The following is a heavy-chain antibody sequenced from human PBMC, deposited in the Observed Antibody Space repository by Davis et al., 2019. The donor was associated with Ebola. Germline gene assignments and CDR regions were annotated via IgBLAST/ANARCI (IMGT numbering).Heavy chain of an antibody. V-gene: IGHV5-51*01. J-gene: IGHJ4*02. CDR1: GYNFNNYW. D-gene: IGHD6-13*01. Sequence: KVSCKGSGYNFNNYWIGWVRQMPGRGLEWMGIIYPGDSDTRYNPSFQGQVTISADKSISTAYLQWSSLKASDTAMYYCARRIAAAGTNYFDYWGQGTLVTVSS. CDR2: IYPGDSDT. CDR3: ARRIAAAGTNYFDY.